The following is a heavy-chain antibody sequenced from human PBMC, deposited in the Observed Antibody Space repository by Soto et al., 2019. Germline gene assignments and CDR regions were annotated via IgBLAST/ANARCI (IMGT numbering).Heavy chain of an antibody. D-gene: IGHD1-1*01. Sequence: SQTLSLTCVISGDSVSSNSAAWNWFRQSPSRGLEWLGRTYYRSKWYNDYAVSVKSRITINPDTSKNQFSLQLNSVTPEDTAVYYCATGNYYFDYWAQGTLVTVSS. V-gene: IGHV6-1*01. CDR3: ATGNYYFDY. CDR2: TYYRSKWYN. J-gene: IGHJ4*02. CDR1: GDSVSSNSAA.